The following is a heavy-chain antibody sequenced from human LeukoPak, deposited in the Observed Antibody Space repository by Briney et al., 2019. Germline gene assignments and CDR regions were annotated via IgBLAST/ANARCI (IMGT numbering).Heavy chain of an antibody. CDR1: GASISDYY. J-gene: IGHJ4*02. CDR3: ARAQKTMLSRAVYFFDS. CDR2: VSSRGAT. Sequence: SETLSLTCNVSGASISDYYWSWIRQSPTRGLEWIGYVSSRGATNNNPSLKSRVTTSAHTSENQLSLKLTSVTAADTAVYYCARAQKTMLSRAVYFFDSWGQGLLVTVSS. V-gene: IGHV4-59*01. D-gene: IGHD2-2*01.